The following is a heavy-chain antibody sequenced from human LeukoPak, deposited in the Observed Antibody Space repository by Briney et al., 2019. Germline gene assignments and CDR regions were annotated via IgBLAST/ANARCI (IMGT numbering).Heavy chain of an antibody. CDR3: ARSYRYSNHFDN. J-gene: IGHJ4*02. CDR2: INHSGST. Sequence: SETLSLTCAVYGGSFSGYYWSWIRQPPGKGLEWIGEINHSGSTNYNPSLKSRVTISVDTSKNQFSLKLSSVTAADTAVYYCARSYRYSNHFDNWGQGTLVTVSS. V-gene: IGHV4-34*01. D-gene: IGHD4-11*01. CDR1: GGSFSGYY.